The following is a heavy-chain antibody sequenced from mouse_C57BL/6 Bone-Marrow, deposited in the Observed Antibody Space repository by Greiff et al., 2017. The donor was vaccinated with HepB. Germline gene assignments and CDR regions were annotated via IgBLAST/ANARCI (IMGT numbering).Heavy chain of an antibody. CDR1: GYAFSSSW. CDR2: IYPGDGDT. D-gene: IGHD1-1*02. J-gene: IGHJ3*01. V-gene: IGHV1-82*01. CDR3: GGGGEFAY. Sequence: VKLMESGPELVKPGASVKISCKASGYAFSSSWMNWVKQRPGKGLEWIGRIYPGDGDTNYNGKFKGKATLTADKSSSTAYMQLSSLTSEDSAVYFCGGGGEFAYWGQGTLVTVSA.